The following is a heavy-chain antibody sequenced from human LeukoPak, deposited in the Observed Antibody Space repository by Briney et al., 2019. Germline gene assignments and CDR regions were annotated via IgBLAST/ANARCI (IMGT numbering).Heavy chain of an antibody. CDR1: GGSISSYY. D-gene: IGHD2-8*01. J-gene: IGHJ3*02. Sequence: PSETLSLTCTVSGGSISSYYWSWIRQPPGKGLEWIGYIYYSGSTNYNPSLKSRVTISVDTSKNQFSLKLSSVTAADTAVYYCARGGVMVAFDIWGQGTMVTVSS. V-gene: IGHV4-59*12. CDR2: IYYSGST. CDR3: ARGGVMVAFDI.